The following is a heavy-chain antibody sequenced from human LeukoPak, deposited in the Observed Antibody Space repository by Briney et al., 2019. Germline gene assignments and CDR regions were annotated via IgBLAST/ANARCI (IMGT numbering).Heavy chain of an antibody. CDR1: GFTVSSNY. Sequence: RGSLRLSCAVSGFTVSSNYMGWVRQAPGKGLEWVSLIYSGGNTYYADSVKGRFTISRDTSKNALFLQMNSLRAEDTALYVCARIKVITMVHGLIITSAFFDYWGQGTLVTVSS. CDR3: ARIKVITMVHGLIITSAFFDY. V-gene: IGHV3-53*01. CDR2: IYSGGNT. J-gene: IGHJ4*02. D-gene: IGHD3-10*01.